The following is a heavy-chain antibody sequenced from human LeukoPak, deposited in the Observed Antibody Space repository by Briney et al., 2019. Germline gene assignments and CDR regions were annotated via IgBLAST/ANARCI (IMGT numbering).Heavy chain of an antibody. CDR2: ISWDGGST. CDR1: GFTFDDYA. J-gene: IGHJ4*02. CDR3: AKDATPGTMKGYYFDY. D-gene: IGHD3-22*01. Sequence: GGSLRLSCAASGFTFDDYAMHWVRQAPGKGLEWVSLISWDGGSTYYADSVKGRFTISRDNSKNSLYLQMNSLRAEDTALYYCAKDATPGTMKGYYFDYWGQGTLVTVSS. V-gene: IGHV3-43D*03.